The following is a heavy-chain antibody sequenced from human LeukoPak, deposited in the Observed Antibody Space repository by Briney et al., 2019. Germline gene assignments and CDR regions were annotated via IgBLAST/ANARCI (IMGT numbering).Heavy chain of an antibody. CDR1: GGTFSSYA. J-gene: IGHJ4*02. CDR3: AREVDTALND. Sequence: GASVEVSCKASGGTFSSYAISWVRQAPGQGLEWMGGIIPIFGTANYAQKFQGRVTITADESTSTAYMELSSLRSEDTAVYYCAREVDTALNDWGQGTLVTVSS. D-gene: IGHD5-18*01. CDR2: IIPIFGTA. V-gene: IGHV1-69*13.